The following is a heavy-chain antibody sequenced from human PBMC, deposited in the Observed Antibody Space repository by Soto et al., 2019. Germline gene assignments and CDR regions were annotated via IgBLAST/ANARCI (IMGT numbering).Heavy chain of an antibody. CDR3: ARQDFWSGSPRDYYYYYMDV. CDR1: GYSFTGYW. V-gene: IGHV5-51*01. J-gene: IGHJ6*03. CDR2: IYPGDSDT. D-gene: IGHD3-3*01. Sequence: SLKISCKGSGYSFTGYWIGWVRQMPGKGLEWMGIIYPGDSDTRYSPSFQGQVTISADKSISTAYLQWSSLKASDTAMYYCARQDFWSGSPRDYYYYYMDVWGKGPTVTVS.